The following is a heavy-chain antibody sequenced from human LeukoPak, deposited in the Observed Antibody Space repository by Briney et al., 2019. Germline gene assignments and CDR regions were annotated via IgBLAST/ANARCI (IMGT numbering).Heavy chain of an antibody. J-gene: IGHJ4*02. CDR3: ARRVGASYYYGSGSYNY. CDR1: GYSFTSYW. D-gene: IGHD3-10*01. CDR2: IDHSDSYT. Sequence: GESLRISCKGSGYSFTSYWISWVRQMPGKGLEWMGRIDHSDSYTNYSPSFQGHVTISADKSISTAYLQWSSLKASDTAMYYCARRVGASYYYGSGSYNYWGQGTLVTVSS. V-gene: IGHV5-10-1*01.